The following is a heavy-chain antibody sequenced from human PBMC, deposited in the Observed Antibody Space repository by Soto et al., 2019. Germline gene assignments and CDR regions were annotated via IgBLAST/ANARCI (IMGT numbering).Heavy chain of an antibody. J-gene: IGHJ6*02. V-gene: IGHV3-30*18. CDR2: ISYDGSHK. CDR3: AKDRAGYSRGMDV. D-gene: IGHD1-26*01. Sequence: QVQLVESGGGVAQPGRSLRLSCAVSGFTFTSFGMHWVRQAPGKGLEWVALISYDGSHKYYADSVKGRFTISRDNSKNTLYLQVNSLSSEDTAVYYCAKDRAGYSRGMDVWGQGTTVTVSS. CDR1: GFTFTSFG.